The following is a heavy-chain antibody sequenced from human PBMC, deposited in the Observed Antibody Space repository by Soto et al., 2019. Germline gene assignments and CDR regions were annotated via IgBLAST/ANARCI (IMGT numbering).Heavy chain of an antibody. V-gene: IGHV5-51*01. J-gene: IGHJ6*02. Sequence: GESLKISCKGSGYSFTSYWIGWVRQMPGKGLEWMGIIYPGDSDTRYSPSFQGQVTISADKSISTAYLQWSSLKASDTAMYYCARHSIYDFWSGYFNYYYYGMDVWGQGTTVTVSS. D-gene: IGHD3-3*01. CDR1: GYSFTSYW. CDR2: IYPGDSDT. CDR3: ARHSIYDFWSGYFNYYYYGMDV.